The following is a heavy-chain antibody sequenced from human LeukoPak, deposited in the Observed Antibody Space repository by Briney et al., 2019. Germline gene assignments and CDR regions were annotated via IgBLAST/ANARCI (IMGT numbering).Heavy chain of an antibody. CDR1: GGSISSYY. V-gene: IGHV4-59*01. CDR3: ARGGTYALV. J-gene: IGHJ4*02. Sequence: SETLSLTCTVSGGSISSYYWSWIRQPPGKGLEWIGYISYSGSTNYNPSLKSRVTISVDTSKNQFPLKLSSVTAADTAVYYCARGGTYALVWGQGTLVTVSS. CDR2: ISYSGST. D-gene: IGHD3-16*01.